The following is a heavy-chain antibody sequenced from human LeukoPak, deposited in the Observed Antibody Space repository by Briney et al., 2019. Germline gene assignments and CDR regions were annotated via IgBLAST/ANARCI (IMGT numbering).Heavy chain of an antibody. V-gene: IGHV4-30-2*01. Sequence: PSQTLSLTCMVSGGSINSGDYYWSWIRQPPGKGLEWIGYIYHSANTYYNPSLMSRVTISVDRSKNQFSLKLSSVTAADTAVYYCARSGSCGGGNCYLGIDYWGQGTLVTVSS. D-gene: IGHD2-15*01. CDR2: IYHSANT. CDR3: ARSGSCGGGNCYLGIDY. J-gene: IGHJ4*02. CDR1: GGSINSGDYY.